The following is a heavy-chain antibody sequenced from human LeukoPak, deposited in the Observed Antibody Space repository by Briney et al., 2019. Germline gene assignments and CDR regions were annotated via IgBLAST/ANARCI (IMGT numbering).Heavy chain of an antibody. CDR1: GYIFTSYG. J-gene: IGHJ6*03. CDR2: ISAYNGNT. CDR3: ARVLHYDFWSGYYYYYYMDV. Sequence: ASVKVSCKASGYIFTSYGISWVRQAPGQGLEWMGWISAYNGNTNYAQKLQGRVTMTTDTSTSTAYMELRSLRSDDTAVYYCARVLHYDFWSGYYYYYYMDVWGKGTTVTVSS. D-gene: IGHD3-3*01. V-gene: IGHV1-18*01.